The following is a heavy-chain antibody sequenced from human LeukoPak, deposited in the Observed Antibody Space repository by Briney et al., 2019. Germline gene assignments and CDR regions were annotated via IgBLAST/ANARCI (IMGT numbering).Heavy chain of an antibody. Sequence: GGSLRLSCAASGFTFSSYAMSWVRQAPGKGLEWVSSISSSSSYIYYADSVKGRFTISRDNAKNSLYLQMNSLRAEGTAVYYCARDQERDGYNYGFDYWGQGTLVTVSS. V-gene: IGHV3-21*01. J-gene: IGHJ4*02. D-gene: IGHD5-24*01. CDR3: ARDQERDGYNYGFDY. CDR1: GFTFSSYA. CDR2: ISSSSSYI.